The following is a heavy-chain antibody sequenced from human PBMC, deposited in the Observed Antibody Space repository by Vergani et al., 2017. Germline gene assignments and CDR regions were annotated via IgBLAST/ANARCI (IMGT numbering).Heavy chain of an antibody. V-gene: IGHV3-48*01. D-gene: IGHD1-1*01. J-gene: IGHJ4*02. Sequence: EVQLVESGGGLVQPGGSLRLSCAASGFTFSSYSMNWVRQAPGKGLEWVSYISSSSSTIYYADSVKGRFTISRDNAKNSLYLQMNSLRAEDTAVYYCAEPMEGGTYDFDYWGQGTLVTVSS. CDR2: ISSSSSTI. CDR3: AEPMEGGTYDFDY. CDR1: GFTFSSYS.